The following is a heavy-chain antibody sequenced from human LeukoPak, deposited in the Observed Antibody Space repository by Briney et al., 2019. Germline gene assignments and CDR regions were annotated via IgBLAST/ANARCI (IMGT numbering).Heavy chain of an antibody. CDR3: ARAGSGWSFDY. CDR1: GGSISSFY. D-gene: IGHD6-19*01. V-gene: IGHV4-59*01. J-gene: IGHJ4*02. Sequence: SETLSLTCTVSGGSISSFYWSWIRQPPGKGLEWIGYIYYSGNTNCNPSLKSRVTMSLDTSKNHFSLRLTSVNAADTAVYYCARAGSGWSFDYWGQGSLVTVSS. CDR2: IYYSGNT.